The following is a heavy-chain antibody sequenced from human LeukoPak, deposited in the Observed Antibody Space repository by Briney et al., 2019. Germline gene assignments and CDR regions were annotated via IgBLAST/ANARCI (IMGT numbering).Heavy chain of an antibody. CDR3: ARGQGGIVVGGSDFDY. Sequence: PGGSLRLSCAASGFTFSSYAVPWVRQAPGKGLEYVSAISSNGGSTYYANSVKGRFTISRDNSKNTLYLQMGSLRAEDMAVYYCARGQGGIVVGGSDFDYWGQGTLVTVSS. CDR1: GFTFSSYA. D-gene: IGHD2-2*01. V-gene: IGHV3-64*01. CDR2: ISSNGGST. J-gene: IGHJ4*02.